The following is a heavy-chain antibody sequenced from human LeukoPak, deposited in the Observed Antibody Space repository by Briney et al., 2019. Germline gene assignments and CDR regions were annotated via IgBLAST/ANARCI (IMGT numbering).Heavy chain of an antibody. V-gene: IGHV3-33*06. CDR1: GFTFSSYG. D-gene: IGHD3-10*01. J-gene: IGHJ3*02. CDR2: IWYDGSNK. Sequence: GGSLRLSCAASGFTFSSYGMHWVRQAPGKGLEWVAVIWYDGSNKYYADSVKGRFTISRDNSKNTLYLQMNSLRAEDTAVYYCAKDSSPTLLWFGGLGPHGAFDIWGQGTMVTVSS. CDR3: AKDSSPTLLWFGGLGPHGAFDI.